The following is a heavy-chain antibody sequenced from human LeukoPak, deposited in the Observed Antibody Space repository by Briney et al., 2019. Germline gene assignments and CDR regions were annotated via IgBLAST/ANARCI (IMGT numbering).Heavy chain of an antibody. CDR2: IYTSGST. J-gene: IGHJ4*02. D-gene: IGHD7-27*01. Sequence: SQTLSLTCTVSGGSISSGSYYWRWLRQPAGKGLEWIGRIYTSGSTNYNPSLKSRVTISVDASKNQFSLKLSSVTAADTAVYYCAREEANWGCLDYWGQGTLVTVSS. CDR1: GGSISSGSYY. V-gene: IGHV4-61*02. CDR3: AREEANWGCLDY.